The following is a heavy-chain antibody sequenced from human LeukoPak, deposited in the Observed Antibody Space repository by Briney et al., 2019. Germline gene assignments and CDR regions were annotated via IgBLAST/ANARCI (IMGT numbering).Heavy chain of an antibody. Sequence: GASVKVSCKASGYTFTSYDINWVRQATGQGLEWMGWMNPNSGNTGYAQKFQGRVTMTRNTSISTAYMELSSLRSEDTAVYYCASCSGGSCYDPWVDPWGQGTLVTVSS. V-gene: IGHV1-8*01. CDR1: GYTFTSYD. CDR3: ASCSGGSCYDPWVDP. D-gene: IGHD2-15*01. J-gene: IGHJ5*02. CDR2: MNPNSGNT.